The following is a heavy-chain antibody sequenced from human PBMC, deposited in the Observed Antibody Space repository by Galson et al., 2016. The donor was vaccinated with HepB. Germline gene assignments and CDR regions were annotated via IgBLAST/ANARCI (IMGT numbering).Heavy chain of an antibody. CDR1: GDTFTSYG. CDR2: ISTYNGYT. Sequence: SVKVSCKASGDTFTSYGISWVRQAPGQGLEWMGWISTYNGYTNYAQKVRVRVTMTTDTSTSTAYMELRSLRSDDTAVYYCARGSGSYPTIYEHWGQGTLVTVSS. V-gene: IGHV1-18*01. CDR3: ARGSGSYPTIYEH. J-gene: IGHJ4*02. D-gene: IGHD1-26*01.